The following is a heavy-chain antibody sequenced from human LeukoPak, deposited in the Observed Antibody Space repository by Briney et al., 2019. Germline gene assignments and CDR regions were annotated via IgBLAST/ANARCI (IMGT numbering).Heavy chain of an antibody. J-gene: IGHJ4*02. D-gene: IGHD5/OR15-5a*01. V-gene: IGHV3-53*05. CDR1: GFTVSNTY. CDR2: SSSDETYK. CDR3: ARSVSGVWLFDY. Sequence: PGGSLRLSCAASGFTVSNTYMSWVRQAPGKGLEWVSVSSSDETYKFYADSVRGRFTISRDNSKNRLYLQMSDLRAEDTAVYFCARSVSGVWLFDYWGRGTLVTVSS.